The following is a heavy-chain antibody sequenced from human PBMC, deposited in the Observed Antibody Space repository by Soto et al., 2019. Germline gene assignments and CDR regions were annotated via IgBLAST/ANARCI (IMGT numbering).Heavy chain of an antibody. Sequence: QVQLVESGGGVVQPGRSLRLSCAASGFSFSSCAMHWVRQAPGKGLEWVAVVSHDGSNKYYADSVKGRVTISRDNSITTVYLQMNSLRAEDTAVYSCARVSIAVAGIAYYFDYWGQGTLVTVSS. V-gene: IGHV3-30-3*01. CDR1: GFSFSSCA. J-gene: IGHJ4*02. CDR3: ARVSIAVAGIAYYFDY. CDR2: VSHDGSNK. D-gene: IGHD6-19*01.